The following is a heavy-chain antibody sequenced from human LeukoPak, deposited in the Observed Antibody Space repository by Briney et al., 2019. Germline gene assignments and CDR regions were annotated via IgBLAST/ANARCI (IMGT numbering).Heavy chain of an antibody. CDR3: ARDQVGSGAFDI. D-gene: IGHD1-14*01. Sequence: ASVKVSCKASGYTFTSYGISWVRQAPGQGLEWMGIINPSGGSTSYAQKFQGRVTMTRDTSTSTVYMELSSLRSEDTAVYYCARDQVGSGAFDIWGQGTMVTVSS. V-gene: IGHV1-46*01. J-gene: IGHJ3*02. CDR1: GYTFTSYG. CDR2: INPSGGST.